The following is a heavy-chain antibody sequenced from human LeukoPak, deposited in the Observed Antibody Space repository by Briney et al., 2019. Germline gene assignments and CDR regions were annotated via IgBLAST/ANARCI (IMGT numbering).Heavy chain of an antibody. Sequence: GGSLRLSCAASGFTFNNYAMNWVRQAPGKGLEWVSAISGSGGSTNYADSVKGRFTISRGNSKNTLYLQMNSLRAEDTALYYCAKCGYSGYGHFDYWGQETLVTVSS. D-gene: IGHD5-12*01. CDR2: ISGSGGST. CDR3: AKCGYSGYGHFDY. V-gene: IGHV3-23*01. CDR1: GFTFNNYA. J-gene: IGHJ4*02.